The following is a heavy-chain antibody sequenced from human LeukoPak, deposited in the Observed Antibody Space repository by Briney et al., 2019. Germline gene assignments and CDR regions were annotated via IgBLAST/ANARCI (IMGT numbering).Heavy chain of an antibody. CDR1: GDSVSSNSAA. Sequence: SQTLSLTCAISGDSVSSNSAAWNWIRQSPSRGLEWLGRTYYRSKWYNDYAVSVKSRITINPDTSKNQFSLQLNSVTPEDTAVYYCARDSEGYTMVRGVIIDNYYYYMDVWGKGTTATVSS. D-gene: IGHD3-10*01. V-gene: IGHV6-1*01. CDR2: TYYRSKWYN. J-gene: IGHJ6*03. CDR3: ARDSEGYTMVRGVIIDNYYYYMDV.